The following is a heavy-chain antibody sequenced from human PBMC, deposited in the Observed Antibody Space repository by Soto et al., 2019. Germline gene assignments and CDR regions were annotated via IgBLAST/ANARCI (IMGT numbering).Heavy chain of an antibody. J-gene: IGHJ5*02. V-gene: IGHV4-61*01. Sequence: PSETLSLTCTVSGGSVSSGSHYWSWIRQPPGKGLEYIGYVYYSGGTNYNPSLSSRVSISVDTSKNQFSLKLSSVTAADTAVYYCARDQGYCTRSSCYDWFDPWGQGTLVTVSS. D-gene: IGHD2-2*01. CDR3: ARDQGYCTRSSCYDWFDP. CDR2: VYYSGGT. CDR1: GGSVSSGSHY.